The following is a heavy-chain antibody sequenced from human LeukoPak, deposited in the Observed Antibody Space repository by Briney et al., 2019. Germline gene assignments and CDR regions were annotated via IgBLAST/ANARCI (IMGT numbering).Heavy chain of an antibody. CDR1: GFTVSSNY. V-gene: IGHV3-66*01. CDR2: IYSGGST. CDR3: ARGEAGYSSSWSYYGMDV. D-gene: IGHD6-13*01. J-gene: IGHJ6*02. Sequence: QSGGSLRLSCAASGFTVSSNYMNWVRQAPGKGLEWVSVIYSGGSTYYADSVKGRFTISRDNSKNTLYLQMNSLRAEDTAVYYCARGEAGYSSSWSYYGMDVWGQGTTVTVSS.